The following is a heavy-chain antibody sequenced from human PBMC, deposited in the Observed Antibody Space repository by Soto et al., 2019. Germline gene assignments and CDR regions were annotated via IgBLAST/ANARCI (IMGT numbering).Heavy chain of an antibody. V-gene: IGHV4-30-2*01. J-gene: IGHJ3*02. CDR1: GGSISSGGYS. Sequence: QLQLQESGSGLVKPSQTLSLTCAVSGGSISSGGYSWSWIRQPPGKGLEWIGYIYHSGSTYYNPSLKSRVTISVDRSKNQFSLKLSSVTAADTPVYYCARERGVGATSDAFDIWGQGTMVTVSS. D-gene: IGHD1-26*01. CDR3: ARERGVGATSDAFDI. CDR2: IYHSGST.